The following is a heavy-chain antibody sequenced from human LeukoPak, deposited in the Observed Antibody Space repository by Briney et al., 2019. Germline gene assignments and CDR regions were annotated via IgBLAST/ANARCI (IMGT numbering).Heavy chain of an antibody. J-gene: IGHJ5*02. CDR1: GGSISSYY. V-gene: IGHV4-59*01. CDR2: IYYSGST. D-gene: IGHD2-21*02. CDR3: AREGYCGGDCYSGDNWFDP. Sequence: TSETLSLTCTVSGGSISSYYWSWIRQPPGKGLEWIGYIYYSGSTNYNPSLKSRVTISVDTSKNQFSLKLSSVTAADTAVYYCAREGYCGGDCYSGDNWFDPGAREPWSPSPQ.